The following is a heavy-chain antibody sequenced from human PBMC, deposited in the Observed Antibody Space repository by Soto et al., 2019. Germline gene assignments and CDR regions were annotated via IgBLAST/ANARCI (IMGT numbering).Heavy chain of an antibody. D-gene: IGHD3-22*01. Sequence: EVQLLESGGGLVQPGGSPRLSCAASGFTFSSYTMSWVRQAPGKGLEWVSTISGRGGTTYYADSVKGRFTISRDNSKNTLYLQMNSLRAEDTAVYYCAKDRYDSSGYFFNDYWGQGTLVTVSS. V-gene: IGHV3-23*01. CDR2: ISGRGGTT. J-gene: IGHJ4*02. CDR3: AKDRYDSSGYFFNDY. CDR1: GFTFSSYT.